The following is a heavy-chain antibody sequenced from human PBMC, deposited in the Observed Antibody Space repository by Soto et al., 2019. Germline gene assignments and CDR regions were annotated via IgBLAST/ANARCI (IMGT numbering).Heavy chain of an antibody. D-gene: IGHD3-10*01. J-gene: IGHJ4*02. CDR2: ISSSSSHT. V-gene: IGHV3-11*05. Sequence: QVQLVESGGGLVKPGGSLRLSCAASGFTFSDYYMSWTRQAPGKGLEWVSPISSSSSHTNYADSVKGRFTISRDNAKNTLYLQMNSLRAEDTAVYYCERGGGSAQLWFGEVLPFDYWGQGTLVTVSS. CDR1: GFTFSDYY. CDR3: ERGGGSAQLWFGEVLPFDY.